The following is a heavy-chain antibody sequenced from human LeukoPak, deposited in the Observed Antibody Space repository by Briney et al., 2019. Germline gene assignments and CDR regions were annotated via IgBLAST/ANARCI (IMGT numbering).Heavy chain of an antibody. D-gene: IGHD5-24*01. J-gene: IGHJ4*02. CDR2: IKQDGSEK. V-gene: IGHV3-7*05. CDR1: GFTFSSYW. Sequence: GGSLRLSCAASGFTFSSYWMSWVRQAPGKGLEWVANIKQDGSEKYYVDSVKGRFTISRDNANNSLYLQMNSLRAEDTAVYYCAKAAVITGGLYYFDYWGQGTLVTVSS. CDR3: AKAAVITGGLYYFDY.